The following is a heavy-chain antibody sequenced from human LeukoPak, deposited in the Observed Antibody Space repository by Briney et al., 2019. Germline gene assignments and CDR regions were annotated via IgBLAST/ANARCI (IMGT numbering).Heavy chain of an antibody. V-gene: IGHV3-7*01. J-gene: IGHJ4*02. CDR2: IKPDGSAK. Sequence: GGSLRLSCAVSGFTFNNYWVSWVRQAPGKGPEWVANIKPDGSAKYYVDSVRGRFTISRDNAKNSLYLLLNSLRAEDTAVYYCARLRSTMIRGTIIYDYYFDYWGQGTLVTVSS. CDR3: ARLRSTMIRGTIIYDYYFDY. D-gene: IGHD3-10*01. CDR1: GFTFNNYW.